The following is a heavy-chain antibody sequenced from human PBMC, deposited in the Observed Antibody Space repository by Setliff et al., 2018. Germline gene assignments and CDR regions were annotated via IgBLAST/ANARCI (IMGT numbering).Heavy chain of an antibody. Sequence: PGESLKISCKGSGYNFGTYWINWVRQMPGRGLEWMGRIDPSDSYTNYNPSFQGHVTLSADKSSGTAFLQWSSLKASDTAMYYCARAPEATSTSYYKNDYWGQGTLVTVSS. CDR3: ARAPEATSTSYYKNDY. J-gene: IGHJ4*02. V-gene: IGHV5-10-1*01. CDR1: GYNFGTYW. D-gene: IGHD3-10*01. CDR2: IDPSDSYT.